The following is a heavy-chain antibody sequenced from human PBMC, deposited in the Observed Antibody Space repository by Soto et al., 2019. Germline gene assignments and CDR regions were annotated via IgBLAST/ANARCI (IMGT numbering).Heavy chain of an antibody. V-gene: IGHV4-34*01. CDR2: INHSGST. J-gene: IGHJ4*02. CDR1: GGSFSGYY. D-gene: IGHD3-16*02. Sequence: SETLSLTCAVYGGSFSGYYWSWIRQPPGKGLEWIGEINHSGSTNYNPSLKSRVTISVDTSKNQFSLKLSSVTAADTAVYYCARGQDITFGGVIAPDYWGQGTLVTVSS. CDR3: ARGQDITFGGVIAPDY.